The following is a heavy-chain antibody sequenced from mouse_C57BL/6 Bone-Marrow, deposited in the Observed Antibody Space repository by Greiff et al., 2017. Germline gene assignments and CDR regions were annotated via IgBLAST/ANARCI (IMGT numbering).Heavy chain of an antibody. CDR2: ISSGGDYI. J-gene: IGHJ2*01. CDR1: GFTFSSYA. V-gene: IGHV5-9-1*02. CDR3: TREVTTVVAEDYFDY. Sequence: DVHLVESGEGLVKPGGSLKLSCAASGFTFSSYAMSWVRQTPEKRLEWVAYISSGGDYIYYADTVKGRFTISRDNARNTLYLQMSSLKSEDTAMYYCTREVTTVVAEDYFDYWGQGTTLTVSS. D-gene: IGHD1-1*01.